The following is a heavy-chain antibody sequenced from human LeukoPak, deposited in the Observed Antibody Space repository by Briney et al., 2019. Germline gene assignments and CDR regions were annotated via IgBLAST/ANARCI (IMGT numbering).Heavy chain of an antibody. D-gene: IGHD2-15*01. J-gene: IGHJ6*02. CDR2: ISSADSTI. V-gene: IGHV3-48*03. CDR3: ARGSCSGGICYGGWTMDV. CDR1: GFVFYSYE. Sequence: RGSLRLSCAASGFVFYSYEMNWVRQAPGKGLEWVSYISSADSTIYYADSVRGRFTISRGNAKNSLYLQMNSLRAEDSAVYYCARGSCSGGICYGGWTMDVWGQGTTVTVSS.